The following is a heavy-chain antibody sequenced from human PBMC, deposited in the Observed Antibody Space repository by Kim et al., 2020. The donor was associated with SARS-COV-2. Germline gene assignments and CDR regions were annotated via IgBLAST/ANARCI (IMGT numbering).Heavy chain of an antibody. Sequence: ASVKVSCKTSGYAFTSYYLHWVRQAPGQGLEWMAWLNPNSGVTNCAQKFQGWVTVTRDTSITTAYLELSGLKSGDTAVYYCARNGGATVPNFDYWGQGTLVTVSS. V-gene: IGHV1-2*04. CDR3: ARNGGATVPNFDY. CDR2: LNPNSGVT. CDR1: GYAFTSYY. D-gene: IGHD3-16*01. J-gene: IGHJ4*02.